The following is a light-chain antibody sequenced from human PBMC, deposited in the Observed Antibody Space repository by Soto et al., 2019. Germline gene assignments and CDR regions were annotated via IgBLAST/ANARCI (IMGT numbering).Light chain of an antibody. V-gene: IGKV3-20*01. J-gene: IGKJ1*01. CDR1: QSVRSSY. CDR3: QQCGGSPT. Sequence: EIVFTQSPGTLSLSPGERASLSCRASQSVRSSYLAWYQQKPGQAPRLLIYGVSSRATGTPDRFSGSGSGTDFTLTISRLEPEDFAVYYCQQCGGSPTFGQGTKVDIK. CDR2: GVS.